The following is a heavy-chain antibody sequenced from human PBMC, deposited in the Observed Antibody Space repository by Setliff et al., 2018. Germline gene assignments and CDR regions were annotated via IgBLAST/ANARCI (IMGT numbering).Heavy chain of an antibody. V-gene: IGHV4-34*01. J-gene: IGHJ6*02. CDR1: GGSFSGYY. Sequence: NPSETLSLTCAVYGGSFSGYYWSWIRQPPGKGLEWIGEINHSGSTNYNPSLKSRVTISVDTSKNQFSLKLSSVTAADTVVYYCARGKVLYDYVWGSYRYEDYYYGMDVWGQGTTVTVSS. CDR3: ARGKVLYDYVWGSYRYEDYYYGMDV. D-gene: IGHD3-16*02. CDR2: INHSGST.